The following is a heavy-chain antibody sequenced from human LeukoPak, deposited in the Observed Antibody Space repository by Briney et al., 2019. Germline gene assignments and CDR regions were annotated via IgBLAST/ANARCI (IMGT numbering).Heavy chain of an antibody. CDR1: GFTFSDYY. V-gene: IGHV3-69-1*01. CDR3: ARVSTYYYDSSGYSIDY. CDR2: ISSSSYI. J-gene: IGHJ4*02. Sequence: GGSLRLSCAASGFTFSDYYMSWVRQAPGKGLEWVSSISSSSYIYYADSVKGRFTISRDNAKNSLYLQMNSLRAEDTVVYYCARVSTYYYDSSGYSIDYWGQGTLVTVSS. D-gene: IGHD3-22*01.